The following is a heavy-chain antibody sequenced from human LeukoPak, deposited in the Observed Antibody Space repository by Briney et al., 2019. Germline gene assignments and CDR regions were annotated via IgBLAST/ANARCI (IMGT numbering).Heavy chain of an antibody. V-gene: IGHV5-51*01. CDR2: FSPGDSDS. CDR1: GYSFTNYW. CDR3: ARRYCSGGSCYYGMDV. Sequence: GESLKISCQGSGYSFTNYWIGWVRQMPGKDLEWMGIFSPGDSDSRYSPSFRGQVTISADKSISTVYLQWSSLKASDTAMYYCARRYCSGGSCYYGMDVWGQGTTITVSS. J-gene: IGHJ6*02. D-gene: IGHD2-15*01.